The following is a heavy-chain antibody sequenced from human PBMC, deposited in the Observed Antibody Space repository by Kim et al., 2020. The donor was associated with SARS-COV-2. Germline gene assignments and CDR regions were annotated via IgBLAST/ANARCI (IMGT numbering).Heavy chain of an antibody. CDR2: IYYSGST. CDR3: ARSHYYVSGSYYFYY. Sequence: SETLSLTCTVSGGSISSSSYYWGWIRQPPGKGLEWIGSIYYSGSTYYNPSLKSRVTISVDTSKNQFSLKLSSVTAADTAVYYCARSHYYVSGSYYFYYWGQGTLVTVSS. D-gene: IGHD3-10*01. J-gene: IGHJ4*02. CDR1: GGSISSSSYY. V-gene: IGHV4-39*01.